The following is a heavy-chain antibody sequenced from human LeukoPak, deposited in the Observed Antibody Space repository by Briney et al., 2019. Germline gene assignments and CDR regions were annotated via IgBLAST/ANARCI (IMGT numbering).Heavy chain of an antibody. Sequence: SETLSLTCTVSGGSISSGSYYWSWIRQPAGKGLEWIGRIYTSGSTTYNSSLKSRVTISLDTSKNHFSLRLSSVTAADTAVYYCAREEIQLQLYYYYYMDVWGKGTTVTISS. CDR3: AREEIQLQLYYYYYMDV. V-gene: IGHV4-61*02. CDR2: IYTSGST. J-gene: IGHJ6*03. D-gene: IGHD5-18*01. CDR1: GGSISSGSYY.